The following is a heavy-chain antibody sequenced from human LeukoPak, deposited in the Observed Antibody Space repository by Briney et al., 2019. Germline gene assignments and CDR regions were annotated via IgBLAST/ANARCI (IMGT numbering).Heavy chain of an antibody. D-gene: IGHD2-15*01. V-gene: IGHV6-1*01. J-gene: IGHJ4*02. CDR1: GDSVSSNSAT. CDR2: TYYRSKWYD. Sequence: SQTLSLTCAISGDSVSSNSATWNWIRQSPSRGLEWLGRTYYRSKWYDDYAVSVKSRISINPDTSKNQFSLQLSSVSPEDTAVYYCAREVARTYYFDYWGQGTLVTVSS. CDR3: AREVARTYYFDY.